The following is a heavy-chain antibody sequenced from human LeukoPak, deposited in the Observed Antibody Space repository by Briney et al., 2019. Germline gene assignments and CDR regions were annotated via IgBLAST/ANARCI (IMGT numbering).Heavy chain of an antibody. CDR1: GDSVSSNSAA. Sequence: SQTLSLTCAISGDSVSSNSAAWNWIRQSPSRGLEWLGRTYYRSKWYNDYAVSVKSRITINPDTSKNQFSLQLNSVTPEDTAVYYCARGHTITIFEVVIIDYFDYWGQGTLVTVSS. CDR3: ARGHTITIFEVVIIDYFDY. CDR2: TYYRSKWYN. V-gene: IGHV6-1*01. D-gene: IGHD3-3*01. J-gene: IGHJ4*02.